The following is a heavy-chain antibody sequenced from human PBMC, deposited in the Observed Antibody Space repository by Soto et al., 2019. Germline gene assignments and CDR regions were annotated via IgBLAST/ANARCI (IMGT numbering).Heavy chain of an antibody. V-gene: IGHV3-7*01. D-gene: IGHD3-3*01. CDR3: ASMATRTIFGVVITPYYFDY. CDR1: GFTFSSYW. CDR2: IKQDGSEK. J-gene: IGHJ4*02. Sequence: GGSLRLSCAASGFTFSSYWMSWVRQAPGKGLEWVANIKQDGSEKYYVDSVKGRFTISRDNAKNSLYLQMNSLRAEDTAVYYCASMATRTIFGVVITPYYFDYWGQGTLVTVSS.